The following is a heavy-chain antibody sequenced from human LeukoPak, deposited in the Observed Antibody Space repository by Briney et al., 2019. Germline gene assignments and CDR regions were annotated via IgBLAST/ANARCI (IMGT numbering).Heavy chain of an antibody. CDR3: ARVGPPWHDSSGYYYVH. D-gene: IGHD3-22*01. CDR2: ISYDGSNK. Sequence: GGSLRLSCAASGFTFSSYGMHWVRQAPGKGLEWVAVISYDGSNKYYADSVKGRFTISRDNSKNTLYLQMNSLRAEDTAVYYCARVGPPWHDSSGYYYVHWGQGTLVTVSS. J-gene: IGHJ4*02. CDR1: GFTFSSYG. V-gene: IGHV3-30*03.